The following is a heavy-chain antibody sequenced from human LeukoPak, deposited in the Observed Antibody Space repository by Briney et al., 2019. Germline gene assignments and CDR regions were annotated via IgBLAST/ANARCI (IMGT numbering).Heavy chain of an antibody. CDR2: ISGSSGII. V-gene: IGHV3-48*01. CDR3: ARAPIAAAGTPYYFDY. CDR1: GFTFNTYT. D-gene: IGHD6-13*01. J-gene: IGHJ4*02. Sequence: GGSLRLSCAASGFTFNTYTMNWVRQAPGKGLEWVSYISGSSGIIDYADSVRGRFTISRDNAKNSLYLQMNSLRAEDTAVYYCARAPIAAAGTPYYFDYWGQGTLVTVSS.